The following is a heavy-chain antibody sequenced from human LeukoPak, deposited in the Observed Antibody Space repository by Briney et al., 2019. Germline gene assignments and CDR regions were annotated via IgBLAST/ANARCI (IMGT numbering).Heavy chain of an antibody. J-gene: IGHJ6*03. V-gene: IGHV3-23*01. D-gene: IGHD3-10*01. CDR2: ISGSGAST. Sequence: PGGSLRLSCAASGFTFSSSAMSWVRQAPGKGLEWVSSISGSGASTYYADSVKGRFTISRDNSKNTLYLQMNSLRAEDTAVYYCATSITMVRGVIDSYYYYMDVWGKGTTVTVSS. CDR3: ATSITMVRGVIDSYYYYMDV. CDR1: GFTFSSSA.